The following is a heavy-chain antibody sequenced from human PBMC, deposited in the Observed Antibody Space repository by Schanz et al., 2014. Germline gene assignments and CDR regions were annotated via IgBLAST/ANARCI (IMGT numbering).Heavy chain of an antibody. J-gene: IGHJ4*02. Sequence: EVQLVESGGGLVQPGGSLRLSCAASGYTFSDHFMDWVRQAPGKGLEWVARIKNTFNSYTTEYAASVKGRFSISRDDSKSSLYLQMNSLRPEDTAVYHCATGDASGWYFFDYWGQGTLVTVSS. CDR2: IKNTFNSYTT. CDR3: ATGDASGWYFFDY. V-gene: IGHV3-72*01. CDR1: GYTFSDHF. D-gene: IGHD6-19*01.